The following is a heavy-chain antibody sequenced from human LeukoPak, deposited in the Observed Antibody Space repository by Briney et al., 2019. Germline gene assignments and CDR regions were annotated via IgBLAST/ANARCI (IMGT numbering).Heavy chain of an antibody. CDR2: ISAYNGNT. Sequence: ASVKVSCKASGYTFTSYGISWVRQAPGQGLEWMAWISAYNGNTNYAQKLQGRVTMTTDTSTSTAYMELRSLRSDDTAVYYCARGPRMHYYDSSGYYYWGQGTLVTVSS. CDR1: GYTFTSYG. J-gene: IGHJ4*02. V-gene: IGHV1-18*01. D-gene: IGHD3-22*01. CDR3: ARGPRMHYYDSSGYYY.